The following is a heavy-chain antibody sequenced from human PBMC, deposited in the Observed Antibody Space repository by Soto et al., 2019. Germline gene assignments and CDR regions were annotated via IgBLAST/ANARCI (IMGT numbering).Heavy chain of an antibody. Sequence: QVQLVESGGGVVQPGRSLRLSCAASGFTFSSYGMHWVRQAPGKGLEWVAVISYDGSNKYYADSVKGRFTISRDNSKNTLYLQRNSLRAEDTAGYYCWDPVGWGQGTRVTVSS. J-gene: IGHJ4*02. CDR2: ISYDGSNK. D-gene: IGHD1-26*01. CDR1: GFTFSSYG. CDR3: WDPVG. V-gene: IGHV3-30*03.